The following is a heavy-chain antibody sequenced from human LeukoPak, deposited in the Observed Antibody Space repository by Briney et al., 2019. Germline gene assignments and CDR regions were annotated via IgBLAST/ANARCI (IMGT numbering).Heavy chain of an antibody. D-gene: IGHD2-2*01. Sequence: SQTLSLTCTVSGGSISSGDYYWSWIRQPPGKGLEWIAYMYYSGSTYYNPSLKSRVTMSADTSKNQPSLKLSSVTAADTAVYYCARGRGGLVVPAALYYFDYWGQGTLVTVSS. CDR2: MYYSGST. CDR1: GGSISSGDYY. J-gene: IGHJ4*02. V-gene: IGHV4-30-4*01. CDR3: ARGRGGLVVPAALYYFDY.